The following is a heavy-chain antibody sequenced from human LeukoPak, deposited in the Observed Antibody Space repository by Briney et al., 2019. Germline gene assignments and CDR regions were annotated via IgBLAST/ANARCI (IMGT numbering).Heavy chain of an antibody. CDR1: GFTFSSYA. D-gene: IGHD6-19*01. CDR2: ISYDGSNK. J-gene: IGHJ4*02. CDR3: AKGRAMAGSDY. Sequence: GGSLRLSCAASGFTFSSYAMHWVRQAPGKGLEWVAVISYDGSNKYYADSVKGRFTVSRDNSRNTLYLQMNSLRAEDTAVYYCAKGRAMAGSDYWGQGTLVTVSS. V-gene: IGHV3-30*04.